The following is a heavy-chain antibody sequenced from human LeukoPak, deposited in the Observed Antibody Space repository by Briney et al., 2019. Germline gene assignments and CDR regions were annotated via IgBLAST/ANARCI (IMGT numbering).Heavy chain of an antibody. V-gene: IGHV3-13*01. Sequence: GGPLRLSCAASGFTFSSYDMHWVRQATGKGLEWVSAIGTAGDTYYPGSVKGRFTISRENAKNSLYLQMNSLRAGDTAVYYCARGLRSGSYFTSGDYYYGMDVWGQGTTVTVSS. J-gene: IGHJ6*02. D-gene: IGHD3-10*01. CDR3: ARGLRSGSYFTSGDYYYGMDV. CDR1: GFTFSSYD. CDR2: IGTAGDT.